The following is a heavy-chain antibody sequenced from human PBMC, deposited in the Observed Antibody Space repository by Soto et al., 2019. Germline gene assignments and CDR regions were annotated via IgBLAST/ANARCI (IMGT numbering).Heavy chain of an antibody. Sequence: SKTLSLTCTVSGGSISSSSYYWGWIRQPPGKGLEWIGSIYYSGSTYYNPSLKSRVTISVDTSKNQFSLKLSSVTAADTAVYYCARRIEQQLVEFYFDYWGQGTLVTVSS. CDR3: ARRIEQQLVEFYFDY. J-gene: IGHJ4*02. D-gene: IGHD6-13*01. CDR2: IYYSGST. CDR1: GGSISSSSYY. V-gene: IGHV4-39*01.